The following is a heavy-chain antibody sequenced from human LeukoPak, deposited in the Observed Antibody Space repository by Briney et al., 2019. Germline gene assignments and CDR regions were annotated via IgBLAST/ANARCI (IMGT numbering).Heavy chain of an antibody. V-gene: IGHV4-39*01. CDR1: GGSIGSNTYY. Sequence: SETLSLTCTVSGGSIGSNTYYWGWIRQPPGKGLEWIGSVYYSGRAHYNPSLKSRLTISVDTSKNQFSLQLSSVTAADTSVYYCARHDISMAAPGNAFDIWGQGTMVTVSS. CDR2: VYYSGRA. D-gene: IGHD6-13*01. J-gene: IGHJ3*02. CDR3: ARHDISMAAPGNAFDI.